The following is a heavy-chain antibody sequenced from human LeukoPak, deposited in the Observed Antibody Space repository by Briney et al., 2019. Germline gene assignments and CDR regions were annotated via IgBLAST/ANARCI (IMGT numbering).Heavy chain of an antibody. CDR1: GGSISSYY. V-gene: IGHV4-59*01. CDR2: IYYSGST. D-gene: IGHD1-1*01. J-gene: IGHJ4*02. Sequence: SETLSLTCAVSGGSISSYYWSWIRQPPGKGLEWIGDIYYSGSTNYNPSLKSRVTISVETSKNQFSLKLSSVTAADTAVYYCARGRQIFDYWGQGTLVTVSS. CDR3: ARGRQIFDY.